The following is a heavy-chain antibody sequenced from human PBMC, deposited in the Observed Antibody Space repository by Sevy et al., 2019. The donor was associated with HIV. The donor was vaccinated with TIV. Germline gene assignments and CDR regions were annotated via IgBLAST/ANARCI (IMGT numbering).Heavy chain of an antibody. CDR2: IIPIFGTA. J-gene: IGHJ4*02. V-gene: IGHV1-69*13. Sequence: VKVSCKASGGTFSSYAISWVRQAPGQGLEWMGGIIPIFGTANYAQKSQGRVTITADESTSTAYMELSSLRSEDTAVYYCARASIADPRNPAPIFLDYRGQGTLVTVSS. CDR3: ARASIADPRNPAPIFLDY. D-gene: IGHD3-3*02. CDR1: GGTFSSYA.